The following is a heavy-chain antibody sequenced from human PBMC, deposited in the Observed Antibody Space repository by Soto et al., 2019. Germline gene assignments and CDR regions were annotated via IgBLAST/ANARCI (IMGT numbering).Heavy chain of an antibody. Sequence: QVQLQESGPGLVKPSGTLSLTCAVSRGPIRGSNWWSWVRQPPGKGLEWNGEIYHSGSTSYNPSLKSRATISVNNSKNQFSLKLSSVAAADTAVYYWARNFYCSSTSCYPLDYWGQGTLVTVSS. D-gene: IGHD2-2*01. CDR2: IYHSGST. CDR3: ARNFYCSSTSCYPLDY. J-gene: IGHJ4*02. V-gene: IGHV4-4*02. CDR1: RGPIRGSNW.